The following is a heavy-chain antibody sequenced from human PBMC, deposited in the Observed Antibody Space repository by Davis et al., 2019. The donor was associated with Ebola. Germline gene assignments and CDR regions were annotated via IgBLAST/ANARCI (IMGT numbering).Heavy chain of an antibody. J-gene: IGHJ4*02. V-gene: IGHV4-39*01. D-gene: IGHD1-14*01. Sequence: SETLSLTCTVSGGSIISSSSYWGWIRQPPRKGLEWIGSIYYSGITYYNPSLKSRVTISVDTSKNQFSLKLRSVTAADTAVYYCARANNRNWDWGQGTLVTVSS. CDR1: GGSIISSSSY. CDR2: IYYSGIT. CDR3: ARANNRNWD.